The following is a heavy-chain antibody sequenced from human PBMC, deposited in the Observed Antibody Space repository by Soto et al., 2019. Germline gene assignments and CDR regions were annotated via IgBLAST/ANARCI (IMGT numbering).Heavy chain of an antibody. J-gene: IGHJ4*02. Sequence: QVQLVESGGGVVQPGRSLRLSCAASGFTFSSYGMHWVRQAPGKGLEWVAVISYDGSNKYYADSVKGRFTISRDNSKNKLYLQMNSLRAEDTAVYYCAKDGKGSGSYSHAGLYYFDYWGQGTLVTVSS. CDR2: ISYDGSNK. D-gene: IGHD3-10*01. CDR1: GFTFSSYG. V-gene: IGHV3-30*18. CDR3: AKDGKGSGSYSHAGLYYFDY.